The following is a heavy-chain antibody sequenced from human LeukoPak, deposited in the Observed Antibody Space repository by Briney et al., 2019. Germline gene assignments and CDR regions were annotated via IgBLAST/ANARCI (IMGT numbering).Heavy chain of an antibody. J-gene: IGHJ6*04. Sequence: GGSLRLSCAASGFTFSSYEMNWVRQAPGKGLEWVSYISSSGSTTYYADSVKGRFTISRGNAKNSLYLQMNSLRAEDTAVYYCAELGITMIGGVWGKGTTVTISS. D-gene: IGHD3-10*02. CDR3: AELGITMIGGV. CDR2: ISSSGSTT. V-gene: IGHV3-48*03. CDR1: GFTFSSYE.